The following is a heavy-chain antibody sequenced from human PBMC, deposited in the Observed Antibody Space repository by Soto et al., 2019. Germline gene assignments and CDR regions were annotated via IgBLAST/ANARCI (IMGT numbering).Heavy chain of an antibody. CDR3: ARDQYSSGWYPPGY. V-gene: IGHV1-18*01. CDR2: ISAYNGNT. J-gene: IGHJ4*02. Sequence: ASVKVSCKASGYTFTSYGVSWVRQAPGQGLEWMGWISAYNGNTNYAQKLQGRVTMTTDTSTSTAYMELRSLRSDDTAVYYCARDQYSSGWYPPGYWGQGTLVTVSS. CDR1: GYTFTSYG. D-gene: IGHD6-19*01.